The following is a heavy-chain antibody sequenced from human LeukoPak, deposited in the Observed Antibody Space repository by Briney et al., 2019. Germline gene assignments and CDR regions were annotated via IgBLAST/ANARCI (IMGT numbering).Heavy chain of an antibody. CDR2: TYYRSKWYD. CDR3: PRVHRPFSPHSVFDY. V-gene: IGHV6-1*01. D-gene: IGHD3-3*02. Sequence: SQTLSLTCAISGDSVSSNSAAWTWIRQSPSRGLEWLGRTYYRSKWYDDYAVAVKSRITIKSDTSKNQFSLQLNSVTPEDTAVYYCPRVHRPFSPHSVFDYWGQGTPVSVSS. CDR1: GDSVSSNSAA. J-gene: IGHJ4*02.